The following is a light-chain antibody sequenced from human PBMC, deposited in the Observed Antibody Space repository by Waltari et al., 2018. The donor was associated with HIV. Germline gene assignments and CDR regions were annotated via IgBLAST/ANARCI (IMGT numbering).Light chain of an antibody. CDR3: CSYADNYPVV. V-gene: IGLV2-11*01. J-gene: IGLJ2*01. Sequence: QSALTQPRSVSGSPGQSVTISCTGTSSDVGGYNYVSWEQHHPGKAPKFMIYDVNKRPPGVPDRFSGSKSGNTASLTISGLQAEDEADYYCCSYADNYPVVFGGGTKLTVL. CDR2: DVN. CDR1: SSDVGGYNY.